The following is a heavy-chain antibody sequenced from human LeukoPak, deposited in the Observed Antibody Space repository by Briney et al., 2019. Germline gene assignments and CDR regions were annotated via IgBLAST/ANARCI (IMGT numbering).Heavy chain of an antibody. J-gene: IGHJ6*03. V-gene: IGHV3-43*01. CDR3: AKDGGSTSYGEYYYMDV. D-gene: IGHD3-10*01. CDR1: GFTFSSYT. CDR2: ITWDGGST. Sequence: GGSLRLSCAASGFTFSSYTMHWVRQVPGKGLEWVSLITWDGGSTYYADSVKGRFTISRDNSKNSLYLQMNSLRTEDTALYYCAKDGGSTSYGEYYYMDVWGKGTTVTISS.